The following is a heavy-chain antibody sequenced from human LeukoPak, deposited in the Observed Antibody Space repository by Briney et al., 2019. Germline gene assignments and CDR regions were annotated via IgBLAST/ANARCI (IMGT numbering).Heavy chain of an antibody. Sequence: GGSLRLSCAASGFSFSNYAIGWVRQAPGKGLEWVSTVNENGGRTYYADSVKGRFTVSRDNSRNTLYLQMNSLRAEDTAVYYCTKEGRPNSGGGYYDYWGPGNRLTVSS. J-gene: IGHJ4*02. CDR1: GFSFSNYA. CDR2: VNENGGRT. D-gene: IGHD3-22*01. CDR3: TKEGRPNSGGGYYDY. V-gene: IGHV3-23*01.